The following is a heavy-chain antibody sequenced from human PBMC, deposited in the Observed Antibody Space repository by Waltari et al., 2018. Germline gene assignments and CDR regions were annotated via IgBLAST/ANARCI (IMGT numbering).Heavy chain of an antibody. J-gene: IGHJ6*03. D-gene: IGHD4-17*01. CDR1: GFSFDTCA. CDR3: TKGATVTSATKYYYMDV. V-gene: IGHV3-23*04. Sequence: EVQLVESGGGFLQPGGSLRLSCTASGFSFDTCAMSWVRQAPGKGLDWVSAISGSGGSTYYEDSVKGRFTISRDNSKNTLYLQMNNLSAEDTALYYCTKGATVTSATKYYYMDVWGKGTTVTVSS. CDR2: ISGSGGST.